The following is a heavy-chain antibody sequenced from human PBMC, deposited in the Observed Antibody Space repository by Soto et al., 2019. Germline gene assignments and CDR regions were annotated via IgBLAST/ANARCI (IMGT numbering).Heavy chain of an antibody. CDR1: GFTFSSYG. CDR3: ARDSCSGGSCYSAYYGMDV. J-gene: IGHJ6*02. D-gene: IGHD2-15*01. CDR2: IWYDGSNK. Sequence: TGGSLRLSCAASGFTFSSYGMHWVRQAPGKGLEWVAVIWYDGSNKYYADSVKGRFTISRDNSKNTLYLQMNSLRAEDTAVYYCARDSCSGGSCYSAYYGMDVWGQGTTVTVSS. V-gene: IGHV3-33*01.